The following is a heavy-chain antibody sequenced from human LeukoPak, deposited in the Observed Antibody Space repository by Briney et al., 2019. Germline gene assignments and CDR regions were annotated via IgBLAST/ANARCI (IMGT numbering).Heavy chain of an antibody. CDR1: GYTFTGYY. Sequence: GASVKVSCKASGYTFTGYYMHWVRQAPGQGLEWMGWINPNSGGTNYAQKFQGRVTMTRDTSISTAYMELSRLRSDDTAVYYCASIHYTQGIAVAGGHYGMDVWGQGTTVTVSS. V-gene: IGHV1-2*02. J-gene: IGHJ6*02. D-gene: IGHD6-19*01. CDR3: ASIHYTQGIAVAGGHYGMDV. CDR2: INPNSGGT.